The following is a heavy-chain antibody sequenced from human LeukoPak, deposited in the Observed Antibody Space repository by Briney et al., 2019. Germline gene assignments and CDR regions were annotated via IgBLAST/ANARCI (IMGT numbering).Heavy chain of an antibody. J-gene: IGHJ4*02. V-gene: IGHV1-2*02. CDR2: VNPNSGGT. Sequence: ASVKVSCKASGYTFTGYYMHWVRQAPGQGLEWMGWVNPNSGGTNYAQKFQGRVTMTRDTSISTAYMELNRLRSDDTAVYYCARDRDYGSGIFDYWGQGTLVTVSS. CDR1: GYTFTGYY. D-gene: IGHD3-10*01. CDR3: ARDRDYGSGIFDY.